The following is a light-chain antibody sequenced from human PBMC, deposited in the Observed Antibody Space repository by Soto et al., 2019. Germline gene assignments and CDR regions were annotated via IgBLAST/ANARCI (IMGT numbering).Light chain of an antibody. CDR2: KAS. CDR1: QTISSW. V-gene: IGKV1-5*03. J-gene: IGKJ2*01. CDR3: QQHNYWPHT. Sequence: DIQMTQSPSTLSGSVGDRVTITCRASQTISSWLAWYQQKPGKAPKLLIYKASTLKSGVPSRFSGSGSGTEFTLTISSLQPEDFAVYYCQQHNYWPHTFGQGTKVDIK.